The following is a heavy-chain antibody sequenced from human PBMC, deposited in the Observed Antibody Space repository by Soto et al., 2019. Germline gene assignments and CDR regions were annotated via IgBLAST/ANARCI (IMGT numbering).Heavy chain of an antibody. CDR3: ARDRRLRDFWSGYSWFDP. CDR2: ISAYNGNT. V-gene: IGHV1-18*04. CDR1: GYTFTSYG. Sequence: GASVKVSCKASGYTFTSYGISWVRQAPGQGLEWMGWISAYNGNTSYAQKLQGRVTMTTDTSTSTAYMELRSLRSDDTAVYYCARDRRLRDFWSGYSWFDPWGQGTLVTVSS. J-gene: IGHJ5*02. D-gene: IGHD3-3*01.